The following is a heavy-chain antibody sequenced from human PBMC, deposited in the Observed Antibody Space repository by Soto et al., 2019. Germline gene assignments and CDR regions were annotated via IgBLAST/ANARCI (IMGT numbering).Heavy chain of an antibody. CDR3: AKALGNPYYYYYMDV. V-gene: IGHV3-23*01. D-gene: IGHD1-1*01. CDR2: ISPGGDST. Sequence: EVQLLESGGGLVQPGGSLRLSCAASGFNFNIYAMTWVRQAPGKGLEWVSTISPGGDSTYFADSVKGRVTISRDNSKNTPSLQMNGLRAEDTATYFCAKALGNPYYYYYMDVWGTGTTVTVSS. CDR1: GFNFNIYA. J-gene: IGHJ6*03.